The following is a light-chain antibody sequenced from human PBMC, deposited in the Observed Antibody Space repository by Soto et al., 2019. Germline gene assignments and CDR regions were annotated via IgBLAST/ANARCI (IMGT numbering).Light chain of an antibody. CDR1: QSVSRN. CDR2: HAS. V-gene: IGKV3-11*01. J-gene: IGKJ1*01. Sequence: EIVMTQSPSTLSVSPGERATLSCRASQSVSRNLDWYQQKPGQAPRLLIYHASTRATGIPARFSGSGSGTDFTLTITSLEPEDFAVYYCQQRSNWPPTFGQGTKVDIK. CDR3: QQRSNWPPT.